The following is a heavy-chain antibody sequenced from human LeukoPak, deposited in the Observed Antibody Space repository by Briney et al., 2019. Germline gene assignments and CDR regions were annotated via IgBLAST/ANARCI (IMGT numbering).Heavy chain of an antibody. CDR1: GFTFSSYW. CDR3: AREEHDSSGYEYYYYYMDV. J-gene: IGHJ6*03. CDR2: IKQEGSEK. V-gene: IGHV3-7*01. D-gene: IGHD3-22*01. Sequence: GGPLRLSCAASGFTFSSYWMSWLRQAPGKGLEWVANIKQEGSEKYYVDSVKGRFTISRDNAKNSLYLQMNSLRAEDTAVYYCAREEHDSSGYEYYYYYMDVWGKGTTVTISS.